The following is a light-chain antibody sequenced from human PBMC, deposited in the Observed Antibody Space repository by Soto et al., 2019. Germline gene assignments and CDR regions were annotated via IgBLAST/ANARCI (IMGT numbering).Light chain of an antibody. J-gene: IGKJ5*01. CDR2: DAS. V-gene: IGKV1-33*01. CDR3: QQYDDPSIT. CDR1: QDIDNS. Sequence: DIQMTQSPSSLSASVGDRVTISCQASQDIDNSLNWYQQKPGKAPKLLIYDASNLETGVPSRFSGSGSGTHFTFTISSLQAEDIATYYCQQYDDPSITFGQGTRLEI.